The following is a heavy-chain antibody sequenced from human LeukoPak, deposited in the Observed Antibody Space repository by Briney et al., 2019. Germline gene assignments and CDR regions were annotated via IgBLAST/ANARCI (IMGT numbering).Heavy chain of an antibody. V-gene: IGHV3-30*18. Sequence: GGSLRLSCAASGFTFSSYGMHWVRQAPGKGLERVAVISYDGSNKYYADSVKGRFTISRDNSKNTLYLQMNSLRAEDTAVYCCAKLGAGRAKSQFDYWGQGTLVTVSS. CDR2: ISYDGSNK. CDR1: GFTFSSYG. D-gene: IGHD6-19*01. J-gene: IGHJ4*02. CDR3: AKLGAGRAKSQFDY.